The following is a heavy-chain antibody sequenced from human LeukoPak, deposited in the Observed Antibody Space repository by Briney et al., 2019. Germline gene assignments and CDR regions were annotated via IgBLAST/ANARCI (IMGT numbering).Heavy chain of an antibody. CDR2: ISYDGSNK. V-gene: IGHV3-30-3*01. CDR1: GFTFSSYA. D-gene: IGHD3-3*01. CDR3: ARPYYDFWSGYLNWFDP. J-gene: IGHJ5*02. Sequence: GRSLRLSCAASGFTFSSYAMHWVRQAPGKGLEWVAVISYDGSNKYYADSVKGRFTISRDNSKNTLYLQMNSLRAEDTAVYYCARPYYDFWSGYLNWFDPWGQGTLVTVSS.